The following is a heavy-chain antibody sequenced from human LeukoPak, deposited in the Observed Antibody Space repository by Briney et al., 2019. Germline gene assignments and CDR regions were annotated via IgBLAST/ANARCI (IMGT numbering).Heavy chain of an antibody. V-gene: IGHV4-38-2*01. D-gene: IGHD2-15*01. Sequence: SETLPLTCAVSGYSISSGYYWGWIRQPPGKGLEWIGSIYHSGSTYYNPSLKSRVTISVDTSKNQFSLKLSSVTAADTAVYYCASLNCSGGSCYSYFQHWGQGTLVTVSS. CDR3: ASLNCSGGSCYSYFQH. CDR1: GYSISSGYY. J-gene: IGHJ1*01. CDR2: IYHSGST.